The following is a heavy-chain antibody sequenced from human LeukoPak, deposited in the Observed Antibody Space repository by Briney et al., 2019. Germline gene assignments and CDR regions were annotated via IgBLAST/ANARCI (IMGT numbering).Heavy chain of an antibody. J-gene: IGHJ4*02. CDR3: ASEAMVRIDY. Sequence: GSLRLSCAASGFTFSSYAMHWVRQAPGKGLEWVAVISYDGSNKYYADSVKGRFTISRDNSKNTLYLQMNSLRAEDTAVYYCASEAMVRIDYWGQGTLVTVSS. D-gene: IGHD5-18*01. V-gene: IGHV3-30-3*01. CDR2: ISYDGSNK. CDR1: GFTFSSYA.